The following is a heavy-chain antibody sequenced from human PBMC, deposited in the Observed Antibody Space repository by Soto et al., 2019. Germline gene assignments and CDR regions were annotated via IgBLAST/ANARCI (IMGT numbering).Heavy chain of an antibody. CDR3: AKDLTTSVVVVAATGAFDI. Sequence: GGSLRLSCAASGFTFSSYAMSWVRQAPGKGLEWVSAISGSGGSTYYADSVKGRFTTSRDNSKNTLYLQMNSLRAEDTAVYYCAKDLTTSVVVVAATGAFDIWGQGTMVTVSS. V-gene: IGHV3-23*01. CDR1: GFTFSSYA. D-gene: IGHD2-15*01. CDR2: ISGSGGST. J-gene: IGHJ3*02.